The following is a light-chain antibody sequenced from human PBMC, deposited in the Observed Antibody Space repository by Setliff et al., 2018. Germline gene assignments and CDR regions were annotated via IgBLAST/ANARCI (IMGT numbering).Light chain of an antibody. CDR3: CSYAGNSRVV. J-gene: IGLJ2*01. CDR1: SSDVGGFHY. CDR2: DVT. Sequence: LTQPHSVSGSPGQSVTISCTGTSSDVGGFHYVSWYQQHPGKTPKLLIFDVTKRPSGVPDRFSASKSGSTASLTISGLQAEDEADYYCCSYAGNSRVVFGGGTKGTVL. V-gene: IGLV2-11*01.